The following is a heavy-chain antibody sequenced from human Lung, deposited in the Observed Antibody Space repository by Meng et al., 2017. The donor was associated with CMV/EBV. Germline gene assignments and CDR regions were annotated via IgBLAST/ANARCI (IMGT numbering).Heavy chain of an antibody. D-gene: IGHD1-26*01. CDR3: ARDFGIVGATSIVGY. CDR1: GFTLSRYW. J-gene: IGHJ4*02. Sequence: GESLKISCAASGFTLSRYWMSWVRQAPGKGLEWVANIKQDGSEKYYVDSVKGRFTISRDNAKNSLYLQMNSLRAEDTGVYYCARDFGIVGATSIVGYWGQGTXVTVAS. V-gene: IGHV3-7*01. CDR2: IKQDGSEK.